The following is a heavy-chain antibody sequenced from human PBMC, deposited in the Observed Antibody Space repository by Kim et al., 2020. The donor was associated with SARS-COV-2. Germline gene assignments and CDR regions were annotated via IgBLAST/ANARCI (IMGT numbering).Heavy chain of an antibody. CDR3: ARVRRYSGYDCDY. V-gene: IGHV3-11*01. Sequence: ADPVKGGFTISRDNAKNSLYLQMNSLRAEDTAVYYCARVRRYSGYDCDYWGQGTLVTVSS. J-gene: IGHJ4*02. D-gene: IGHD5-12*01.